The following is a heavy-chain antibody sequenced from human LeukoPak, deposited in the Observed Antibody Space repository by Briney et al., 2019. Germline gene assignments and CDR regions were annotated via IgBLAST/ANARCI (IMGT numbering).Heavy chain of an antibody. CDR2: ISSSSSYI. Sequence: PGGSLRLSCAASGFTFSSYSMNWVRQAPGKGLEWVSSISSSSSYIYYADSVKGRFTISRDNAKNSLYLQMSSLRAEDTAVYYCECSSGWDDAFDIWGQGTMVTVSS. J-gene: IGHJ3*02. V-gene: IGHV3-21*01. CDR1: GFTFSSYS. CDR3: ECSSGWDDAFDI. D-gene: IGHD6-19*01.